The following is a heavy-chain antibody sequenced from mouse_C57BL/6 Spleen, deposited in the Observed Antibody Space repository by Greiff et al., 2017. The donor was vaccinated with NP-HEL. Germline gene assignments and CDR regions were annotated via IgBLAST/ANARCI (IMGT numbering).Heavy chain of an antibody. J-gene: IGHJ4*01. CDR3: AKGFLTTVVAHYYAMDY. CDR2: IFPGSGST. D-gene: IGHD1-1*01. V-gene: IGHV1-75*01. CDR1: GYTFTDYY. Sequence: QVQLQQSGPELVKPGASVKISCKASGYTFTDYYINWVKQRPGQGLEWIGWIFPGSGSTYYNEKFKGKATLTVDKSSSTAYMLLSSLTSEDSAVYFCAKGFLTTVVAHYYAMDYWGQGTSVTVSS.